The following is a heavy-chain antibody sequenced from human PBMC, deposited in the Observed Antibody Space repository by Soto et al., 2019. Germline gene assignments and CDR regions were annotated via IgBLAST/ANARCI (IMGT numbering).Heavy chain of an antibody. Sequence: ASVKVSCKASGYTFTSYAMHWVRQAPGQRLEWMGWINAGNGNTKYSQKFQGRVTITRDTSASTAYMELSSLRSEDTAVYYCARDFDYYDSSGYTYYFDDWGQGTLVTVSS. D-gene: IGHD3-22*01. J-gene: IGHJ4*02. V-gene: IGHV1-3*01. CDR1: GYTFTSYA. CDR3: ARDFDYYDSSGYTYYFDD. CDR2: INAGNGNT.